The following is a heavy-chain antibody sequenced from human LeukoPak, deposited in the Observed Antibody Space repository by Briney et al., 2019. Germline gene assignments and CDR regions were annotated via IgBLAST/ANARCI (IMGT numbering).Heavy chain of an antibody. D-gene: IGHD3-22*01. CDR3: ARGDYYDSSGYLSVNWFDP. CDR1: GGSVSSGSYY. CDR2: IYYSGST. V-gene: IGHV4-61*01. Sequence: SETLSLTCTVSGGSVSSGSYYWSWIRQPPGKGLEWIGYIYYSGSTNYNPSLKSRVTISVDTSKNQFSLKLGSVTAADTAVYYCARGDYYDSSGYLSVNWFDPWGQGTLVTVSS. J-gene: IGHJ5*02.